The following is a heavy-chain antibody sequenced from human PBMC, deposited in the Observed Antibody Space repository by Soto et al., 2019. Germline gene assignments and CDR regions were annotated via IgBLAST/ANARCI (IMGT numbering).Heavy chain of an antibody. Sequence: QVQLVQSGAEVKKPGASVKVSCKASGFTFTNNGFTWVRQAPGQGLEWMGWIRDYNGDTNYAQKLQGRVTMTTDTSTTTAYMELKSLRSDDTAVYYCARGGRFAVADTDYWGQGTLVTVSS. J-gene: IGHJ4*02. V-gene: IGHV1-18*01. D-gene: IGHD2-2*01. CDR1: GFTFTNNG. CDR2: IRDYNGDT. CDR3: ARGGRFAVADTDY.